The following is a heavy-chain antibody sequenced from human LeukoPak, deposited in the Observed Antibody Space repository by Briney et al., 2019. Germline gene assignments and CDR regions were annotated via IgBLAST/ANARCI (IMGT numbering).Heavy chain of an antibody. CDR2: IHNSGST. J-gene: IGHJ4*02. D-gene: IGHD6-13*01. Sequence: SETLSLTCTVSGGSIGSYYWNWIRQPPGKGLEWIGYIHNSGSTNYNTSLKSRVTMSVATSKDQFSLKLSSVTAADTAVYYCARGNWYGEYYFDYWGQGSLVTVSS. V-gene: IGHV4-59*01. CDR3: ARGNWYGEYYFDY. CDR1: GGSIGSYY.